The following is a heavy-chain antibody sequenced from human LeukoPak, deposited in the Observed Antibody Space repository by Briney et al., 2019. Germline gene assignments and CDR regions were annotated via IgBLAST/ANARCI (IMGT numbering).Heavy chain of an antibody. CDR2: IHSSGAT. CDR1: DGSINSYY. D-gene: IGHD1-26*01. CDR3: ARLGSYSDL. Sequence: SETLSLTCSVSDGSINSYYWSWIRQPPGKGLEWIGYIHSSGATHYNPSLKSRVTTSLDTSKNQFSLKLSSVTAADTAVYYCARLGSYSDLWGQGTLVTVSS. J-gene: IGHJ5*02. V-gene: IGHV4-4*09.